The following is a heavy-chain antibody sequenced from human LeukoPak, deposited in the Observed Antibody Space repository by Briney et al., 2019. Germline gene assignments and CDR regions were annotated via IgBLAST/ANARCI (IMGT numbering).Heavy chain of an antibody. CDR1: GFTFDDYA. V-gene: IGHV3-43*02. CDR2: ISGDGGST. J-gene: IGHJ6*02. CDR3: AKDTGRVGDYYYYYGMDV. Sequence: GESLRLSCAASGFTFDDYAMHWVRQAPGKGLEWVSLISGDGGSTYYADSVKGRFTVSRDNSKNSLYLQMNSLRTEDTALYYCAKDTGRVGDYYYYYGMDVWGQGTTVTVSS. D-gene: IGHD3-16*01.